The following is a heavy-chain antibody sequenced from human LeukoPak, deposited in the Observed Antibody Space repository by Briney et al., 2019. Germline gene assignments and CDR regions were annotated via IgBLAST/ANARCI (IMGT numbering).Heavy chain of an antibody. CDR1: GGSIITNDYW. J-gene: IGHJ4*02. V-gene: IGHV2-5*02. Sequence: TLSLTCVVSGGSIITNDYWWGWIRQPPGKALEWLAVIYWDDDKRYSPSLKSRLTITKDTSKNQVVLIMTNMDPVDTATYYCAHRRGTMVRGVYMGHYFDYWGQGTLVTVSS. CDR2: IYWDDDK. CDR3: AHRRGTMVRGVYMGHYFDY. D-gene: IGHD3-10*01.